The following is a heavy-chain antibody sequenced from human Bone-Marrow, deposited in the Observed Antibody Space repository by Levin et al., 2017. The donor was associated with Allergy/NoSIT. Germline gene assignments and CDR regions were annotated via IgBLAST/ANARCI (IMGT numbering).Heavy chain of an antibody. D-gene: IGHD3/OR15-3a*01. CDR1: RGSLIELF. CDR2: FDPYDGEA. Sequence: GASVKVSCKVSRGSLIELFIHWVRQSPDTGLEWMGGFDPYDGEATYAQKFQGRITMTQDPSTETASMELRSLRSEDTAIYYCSTHWTMRLTRPGPEAELFHHWGQGTLVTVSA. V-gene: IGHV1-24*01. J-gene: IGHJ1*01. CDR3: STHWTMRLTRPGPEAELFHH.